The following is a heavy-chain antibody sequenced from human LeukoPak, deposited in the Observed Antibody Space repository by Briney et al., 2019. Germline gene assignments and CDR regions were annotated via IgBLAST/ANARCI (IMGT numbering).Heavy chain of an antibody. CDR3: AKGNLYSYGYQGY. D-gene: IGHD5-18*01. J-gene: IGHJ4*02. CDR2: ISYDGSNK. Sequence: GGSLRLSCAASGFTFSSYGMHWVRQAPGKGLEWVAVISYDGSNKYYADSVKGRFTISRDNSKNTLYLQMNSLRAEDTAVYYCAKGNLYSYGYQGYWGQGTLVTVSS. CDR1: GFTFSSYG. V-gene: IGHV3-30*18.